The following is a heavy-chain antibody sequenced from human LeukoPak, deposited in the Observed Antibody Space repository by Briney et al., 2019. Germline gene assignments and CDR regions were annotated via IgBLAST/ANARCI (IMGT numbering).Heavy chain of an antibody. CDR3: VRDPLGGHFDY. CDR1: GFTFSSYA. CDR2: ISSSSSI. V-gene: IGHV3-21*01. J-gene: IGHJ4*02. Sequence: PGGSLRLSCAASGFTFSSYAMNWVRQAPGKGLEWVSYISSSSSIFYADSVKGRFTISRDNAMNSLYLQMDSLRAEDTAVYYCVRDPLGGHFDYWGQGTLVTVSS.